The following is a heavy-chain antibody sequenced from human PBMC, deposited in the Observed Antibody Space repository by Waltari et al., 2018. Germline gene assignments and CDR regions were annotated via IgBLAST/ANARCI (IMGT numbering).Heavy chain of an antibody. CDR3: AREVGYGHGYYYYGMDV. Sequence: QVQLQESGPGLVKPSETLSLTCTVSGGSISSYYWSWIRQPPGKGLEWLGYIYYSGSTHYNPALKSLVTISVDTSKNQFSLKLSSVTAADTAVYYCAREVGYGHGYYYYGMDVWGQGTTVTVSS. CDR2: IYYSGST. V-gene: IGHV4-59*01. J-gene: IGHJ6*02. D-gene: IGHD5-18*01. CDR1: GGSISSYY.